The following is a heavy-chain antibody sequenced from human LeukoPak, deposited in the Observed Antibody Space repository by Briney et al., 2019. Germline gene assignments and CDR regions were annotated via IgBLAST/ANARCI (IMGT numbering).Heavy chain of an antibody. CDR2: IIPIFGTA. D-gene: IGHD3-10*01. CDR1: RGTFSSYA. V-gene: IGHV1-69*06. J-gene: IGHJ5*02. Sequence: SVKVSCKASRGTFSSYAISWVRQAPGQGLEWMGGIIPIFGTANYAQKFQGRVTITADKSTSTVYMELSSLRSEDTAVYYCAKGERITMVRGVIEEWFDPWGQGTLVTVSS. CDR3: AKGERITMVRGVIEEWFDP.